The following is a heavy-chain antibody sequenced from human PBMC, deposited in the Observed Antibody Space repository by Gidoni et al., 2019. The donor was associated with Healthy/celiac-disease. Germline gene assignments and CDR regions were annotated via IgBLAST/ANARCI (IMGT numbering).Heavy chain of an antibody. V-gene: IGHV5-10-1*03. CDR3: AILNSSGWFDFDY. Sequence: VQLVQSGAEVKKPGGSLRISCKGSGYSFTSYWISWVRQMPGKGLEWMGRIDPSDSYTNYSPSFQGHVTISADKSSSTTYLQWSSLKASDTAMYYCAILNSSGWFDFDYWGQGTLVTVSS. J-gene: IGHJ4*02. D-gene: IGHD6-19*01. CDR1: GYSFTSYW. CDR2: IDPSDSYT.